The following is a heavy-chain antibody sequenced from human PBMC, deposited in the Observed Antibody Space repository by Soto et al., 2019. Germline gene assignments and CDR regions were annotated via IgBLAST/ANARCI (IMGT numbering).Heavy chain of an antibody. J-gene: IGHJ4*02. CDR1: GFSFSNYA. V-gene: IGHV3-23*01. CDR3: AEGSQDDILTANQAFDS. CDR2: ISGGGGGT. Sequence: EVQLLESGGGLVQPGGSLRLSCSASGFSFSNYAMTWFRQAPGKGLEWVSSISGGGGGTHYADSMKGRITISRDNSTKNVPTEMKRLSADDTGVYYCAEGSQDDILTANQAFDSWGQGTVVTVSS. D-gene: IGHD3-9*01.